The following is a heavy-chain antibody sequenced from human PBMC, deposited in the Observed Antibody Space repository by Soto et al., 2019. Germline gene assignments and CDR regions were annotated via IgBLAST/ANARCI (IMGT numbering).Heavy chain of an antibody. CDR3: ATGGFCSGGSCPGYFFYYYGMNV. Sequence: QVQLVESGGGVVQPGTSLRLSCAASGFSLNNYGMNWVRQAPGKGLEWVAVISNNGSNSYYADSVRGRFTISRDNSKNTLHLQLHSLRPADTAVYYCATGGFCSGGSCPGYFFYYYGMNVWGQGTTVTVSS. CDR1: GFSLNNYG. J-gene: IGHJ6*02. D-gene: IGHD2-15*01. V-gene: IGHV3-30*03. CDR2: ISNNGSNS.